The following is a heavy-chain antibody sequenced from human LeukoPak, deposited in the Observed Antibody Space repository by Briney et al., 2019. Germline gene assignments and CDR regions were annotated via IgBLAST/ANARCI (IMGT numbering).Heavy chain of an antibody. J-gene: IGHJ4*02. CDR2: INPSGGST. Sequence: ASVQVSCQASGSTFTTYYMHWVRPAPGQALEWMGIINPSGGSTSYAQKFQGRVTMTRDTSTSTVYMELSSLRSEDTAVYYCARYSSSEGYFDYWGQGTLVTVSS. V-gene: IGHV1-46*01. D-gene: IGHD6-13*01. CDR1: GSTFTTYY. CDR3: ARYSSSEGYFDY.